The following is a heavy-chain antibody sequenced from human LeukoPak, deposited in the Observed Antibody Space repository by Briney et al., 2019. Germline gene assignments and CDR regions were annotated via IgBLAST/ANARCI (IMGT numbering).Heavy chain of an antibody. Sequence: GGSLGLSCAASGFTFSGSAMHWVRQDSGKGLEWIGRLRSKANSYATAYAASVKGRFTISRDDSKNTAYLEMNSLKTEDTAVYYCSRREDYYDSSGYYYYFDNWGQGTLVTVSS. D-gene: IGHD3-22*01. CDR3: SRREDYYDSSGYYYYFDN. J-gene: IGHJ4*02. V-gene: IGHV3-73*01. CDR1: GFTFSGSA. CDR2: LRSKANSYAT.